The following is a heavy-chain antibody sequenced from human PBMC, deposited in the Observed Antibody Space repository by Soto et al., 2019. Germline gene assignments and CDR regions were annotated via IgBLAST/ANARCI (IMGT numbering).Heavy chain of an antibody. CDR2: IYCDDDK. Sequence: QITLNESGPTQVKPRQTLTLTCTFSGFSLTTSGVGVGWIRQSPGKAPEWLALIYCDDDKRYSPSLKSRLTITKDTSQTQVVLTMADLDPADTATYYCAHRVLRTVFGLVTTTAIYFDFWGQGTPVAVSS. CDR1: GFSLTTSGVG. J-gene: IGHJ4*02. D-gene: IGHD3-3*01. CDR3: AHRVLRTVFGLVTTTAIYFDF. V-gene: IGHV2-5*02.